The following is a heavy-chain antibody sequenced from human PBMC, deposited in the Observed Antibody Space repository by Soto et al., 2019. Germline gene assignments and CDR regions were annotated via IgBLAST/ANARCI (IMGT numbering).Heavy chain of an antibody. CDR3: ARREWGENYFDY. CDR1: GGSISSYY. J-gene: IGHJ4*02. Sequence: SETLSLTCPVSGGSISSYYWSWIRQSPGKGLEWIGYIYYSGSTNYNPSLKSRVTISVDTSNNQFSLKLSSVTAADTAVYYCARREWGENYFDYWGQGTLVTVSS. CDR2: IYYSGST. D-gene: IGHD1-26*01. V-gene: IGHV4-59*08.